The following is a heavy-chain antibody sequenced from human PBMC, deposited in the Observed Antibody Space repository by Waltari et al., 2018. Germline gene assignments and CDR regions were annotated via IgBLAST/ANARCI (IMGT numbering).Heavy chain of an antibody. CDR1: GFTFSSSA. Sequence: QVQLVESGGGVVQPGRSLRLSCAVSGFTFSSSAMPWVRQAPGRGLAWVAVISYDGSNKYDADSVKGRFTISRDNSKNTLCRQMNSLRAEDTGVYYCARYCSGGSCDYYYGMDVWGQGTTVTVSS. CDR2: ISYDGSNK. CDR3: ARYCSGGSCDYYYGMDV. D-gene: IGHD2-15*01. J-gene: IGHJ6*02. V-gene: IGHV3-30-3*01.